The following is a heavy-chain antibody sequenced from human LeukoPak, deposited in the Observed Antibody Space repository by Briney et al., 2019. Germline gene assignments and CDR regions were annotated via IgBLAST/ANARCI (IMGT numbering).Heavy chain of an antibody. CDR1: GGSITQTNH. V-gene: IGHV4-39*01. Sequence: PSETLSLTCGVSGGSITQTNHWTWVRPPPGKGLEWIASICYSRSTYYNPSLKSRVTISGDTSNNQFSLKLSSVTAADTAVYYCARGDGYNSRFDPWGQGTVLTVSS. J-gene: IGHJ5*02. D-gene: IGHD5-24*01. CDR3: ARGDGYNSRFDP. CDR2: ICYSRST.